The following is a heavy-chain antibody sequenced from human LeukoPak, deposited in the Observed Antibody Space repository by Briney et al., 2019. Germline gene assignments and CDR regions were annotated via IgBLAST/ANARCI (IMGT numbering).Heavy chain of an antibody. J-gene: IGHJ4*02. CDR2: IRYDGSNK. Sequence: PGGSLRLSCAASGFTFSSYGMRWVRQAPGKGLEWVGFIRYDGSNKYYADSVKGRFTISRDNSKNTLYLQMNSLRAEDTAVYYCAKDRLLWFGELLPPYYFDYWGQGPLVPVSS. CDR3: AKDRLLWFGELLPPYYFDY. CDR1: GFTFSSYG. V-gene: IGHV3-30*02. D-gene: IGHD3-10*01.